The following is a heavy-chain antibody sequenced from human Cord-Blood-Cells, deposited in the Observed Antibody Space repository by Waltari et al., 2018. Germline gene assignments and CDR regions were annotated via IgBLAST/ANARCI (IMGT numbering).Heavy chain of an antibody. Sequence: QVQLVESGGGVVQPGGSLRLSCAASGFTFSSYGMHWVRQAPGKGLEWVAVIRYEGSNKYYADSVKGRFTISRDNSKNTLYLQMNSLRAEDTAVYYCAKDSRKANWNYAGDAFDIWGQGTMVTVSS. CDR1: GFTFSSYG. CDR3: AKDSRKANWNYAGDAFDI. CDR2: IRYEGSNK. J-gene: IGHJ3*02. V-gene: IGHV3-30*02. D-gene: IGHD1-7*01.